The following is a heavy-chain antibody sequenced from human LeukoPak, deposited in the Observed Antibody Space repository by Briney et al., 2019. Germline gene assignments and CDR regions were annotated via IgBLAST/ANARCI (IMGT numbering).Heavy chain of an antibody. V-gene: IGHV1-2*02. D-gene: IGHD4-17*01. CDR2: INPNSGGT. CDR3: ARGIGGCGDYRDYFDY. Sequence: GASVKVSCKASGYTFSGYYMHWVRQAPGQGLEWMGWINPNSGGTNYAQKFQGRVTMTRDTSISTAYMELSNLRSDDTAVYYCARGIGGCGDYRDYFDYWGQGTLVTVSS. J-gene: IGHJ4*02. CDR1: GYTFSGYY.